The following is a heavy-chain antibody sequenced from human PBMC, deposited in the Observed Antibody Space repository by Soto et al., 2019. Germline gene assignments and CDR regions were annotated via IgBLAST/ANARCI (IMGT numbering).Heavy chain of an antibody. CDR1: GFSLSTSGVG. J-gene: IGHJ4*02. V-gene: IGHV2-5*02. CDR3: ADWYYSDSSGYYRYYCDY. D-gene: IGHD3-22*01. Sequence: QITLKESGPTLVKPTQPLTLTCTFSGFSLSTSGVGVGWIRQPPGKALEWLALIYWDDDKRYSPSLKSRLTITKDTSKNQVVLTMTNMDPVDTATYYCADWYYSDSSGYYRYYCDYCGQGTLVTVSS. CDR2: IYWDDDK.